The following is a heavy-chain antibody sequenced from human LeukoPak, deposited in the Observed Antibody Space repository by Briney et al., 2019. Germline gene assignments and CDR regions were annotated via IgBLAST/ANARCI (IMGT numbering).Heavy chain of an antibody. CDR1: GDSISSSNW. CDR3: ARGGWRSPGDY. D-gene: IGHD6-19*01. CDR2: IYHSGST. V-gene: IGHV4-4*02. J-gene: IGHJ4*02. Sequence: SGTLSLTCAVSGDSISSSNWWSWVRQPPGKGLEWIGEIYHSGSTNYNPSLRSRVTMSVDKSKNQFSLKLSFVTAADTAVYYCARGGWRSPGDYWGQGTLVTVSS.